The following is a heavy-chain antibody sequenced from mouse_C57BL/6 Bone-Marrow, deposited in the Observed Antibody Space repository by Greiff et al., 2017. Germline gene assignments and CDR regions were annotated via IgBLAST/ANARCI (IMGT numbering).Heavy chain of an antibody. Sequence: EVQLQQSGPELVKPGASVKISCKASGYTFTDYYMNWVKQSHGKSLEWIGDINPNNGGTSYNQKFKGKDKLTVDKSSSTAYMELRSLTSEDSAVYYCARGAVVADYWGQGTTLTVSS. CDR2: INPNNGGT. D-gene: IGHD1-1*01. CDR3: ARGAVVADY. CDR1: GYTFTDYY. V-gene: IGHV1-26*01. J-gene: IGHJ2*01.